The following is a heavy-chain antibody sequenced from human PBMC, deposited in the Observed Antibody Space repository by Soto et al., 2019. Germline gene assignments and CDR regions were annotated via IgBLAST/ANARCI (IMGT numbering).Heavy chain of an antibody. CDR1: GFTFSTYS. J-gene: IGHJ4*02. D-gene: IGHD3-10*01. V-gene: IGHV3-48*02. CDR3: AREGGIKNDY. CDR2: ISSSSTTI. Sequence: GGSLRLSCAASGFTFSTYSMNWVRQAPGKGLEWLSYISSSSTTIYYADSVKGRFTISRGNAKNSLYLRMNSLRDEDTAVYFCAREGGIKNDYWGQGTLVTVSS.